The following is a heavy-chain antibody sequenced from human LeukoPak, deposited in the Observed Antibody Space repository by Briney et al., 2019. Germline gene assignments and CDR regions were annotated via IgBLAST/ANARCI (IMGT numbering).Heavy chain of an antibody. CDR2: IYPADSDT. J-gene: IGHJ4*02. D-gene: IGHD3-10*01. Sequence: GESLKISCQGSGYSFTSYWIGWVRQMPGRGLDWMGIIYPADSDTRYSPSFQGQVTISADKSINTAYPQWSSLKASDTAIYYCARGDGSYYFDYWGQGTLVTVSS. V-gene: IGHV5-51*01. CDR1: GYSFTSYW. CDR3: ARGDGSYYFDY.